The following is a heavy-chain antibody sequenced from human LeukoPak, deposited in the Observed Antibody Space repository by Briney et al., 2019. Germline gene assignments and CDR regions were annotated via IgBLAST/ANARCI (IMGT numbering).Heavy chain of an antibody. J-gene: IGHJ4*02. V-gene: IGHV3-66*01. CDR2: IYSGGST. Sequence: GGFLRLSCAASGFTFHNYAMSWVRQAPGKGLEWVSVIYSGGSTYYADSVKGRFTISRDNSKNTLYLQMNSLRAEDTAVYYCARDRSYFDYWGQGTLVTVSS. CDR3: ARDRSYFDY. D-gene: IGHD3-16*02. CDR1: GFTFHNYA.